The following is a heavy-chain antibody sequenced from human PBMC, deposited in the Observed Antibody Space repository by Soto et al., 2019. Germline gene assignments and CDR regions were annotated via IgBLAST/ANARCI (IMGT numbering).Heavy chain of an antibody. D-gene: IGHD6-25*01. Sequence: QDQLVQSGPEVKKPGASVKVSCKTSAYRFSSYGISWVRQAPGQGLGWMGWISGYNGNTNYAQKVQGRVTMTEDTPTRTAYMEVRSLRSDDTAVYYCAGEEIAAAARIIVGNYYGLDVWGQGTTVTVSS. CDR2: ISGYNGNT. V-gene: IGHV1-18*04. J-gene: IGHJ6*02. CDR1: AYRFSSYG. CDR3: AGEEIAAAARIIVGNYYGLDV.